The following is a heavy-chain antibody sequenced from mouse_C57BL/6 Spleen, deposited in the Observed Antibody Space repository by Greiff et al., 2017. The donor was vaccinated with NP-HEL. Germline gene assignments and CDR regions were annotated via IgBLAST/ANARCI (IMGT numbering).Heavy chain of an antibody. D-gene: IGHD1-1*01. CDR3: AREGTTVVAGNFDD. CDR2: IYPGDGDT. J-gene: IGHJ2*01. CDR1: GYAFSSSW. Sequence: QVQLQQSGPELVKPGASVKISCKASGYAFSSSWMNWVKQRPGKGLEWIGRIYPGDGDTNYNGKFKGKATLTADKSSSTAYMQLSSLTSEDSAVYFCAREGTTVVAGNFDDWGQGTTLTVSS. V-gene: IGHV1-82*01.